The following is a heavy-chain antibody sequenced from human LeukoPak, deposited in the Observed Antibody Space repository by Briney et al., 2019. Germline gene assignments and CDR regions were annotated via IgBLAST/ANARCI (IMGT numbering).Heavy chain of an antibody. J-gene: IGHJ5*02. Sequence: ASVKVSCKASGYTFTGYYMHWVRQAPGQGLEWMGLINPSGSSTPYAQKFQGRVTMTRDRSTTTDYMELSSLRSEDTAVYYCARDNSVGDIAWWFDPWGQGTLVTVSS. CDR2: INPSGSST. CDR3: ARDNSVGDIAWWFDP. CDR1: GYTFTGYY. V-gene: IGHV1-46*01. D-gene: IGHD3-16*02.